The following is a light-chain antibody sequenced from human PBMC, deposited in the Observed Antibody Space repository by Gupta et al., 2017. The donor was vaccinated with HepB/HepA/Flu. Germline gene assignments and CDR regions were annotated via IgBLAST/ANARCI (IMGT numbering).Light chain of an antibody. CDR3: QSEDSSVTSVV. V-gene: IGLV3-25*03. CDR2: KDT. J-gene: IGLJ2*01. CDR1: ALRNKF. Sequence: SELTQPPSVSVSPGQTARITCSGDALRNKFVCWYQQKPGQAPVLLIYKDTQRPSGIPERISGSSSGATVTLTISGVQSEDEADYYCQSEDSSVTSVVFGGGTKLTVL.